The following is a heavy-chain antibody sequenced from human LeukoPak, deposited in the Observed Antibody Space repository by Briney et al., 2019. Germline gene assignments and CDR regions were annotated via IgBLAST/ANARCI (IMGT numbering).Heavy chain of an antibody. CDR2: IYYSGST. Sequence: SETLSLTCTVSGGSISSYYWSWLRQPPGKGLEWIGYIYYSGSTNYNPSLKSRVTISVDTSKNQFSLKLSSVTAADTAVYYCARATRYCSGGSCLYYFDYWGQGTLVTVSS. D-gene: IGHD2-15*01. CDR1: GGSISSYY. J-gene: IGHJ4*02. CDR3: ARATRYCSGGSCLYYFDY. V-gene: IGHV4-59*08.